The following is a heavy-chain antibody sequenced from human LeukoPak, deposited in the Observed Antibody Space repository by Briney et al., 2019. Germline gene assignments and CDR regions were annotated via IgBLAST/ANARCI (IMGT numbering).Heavy chain of an antibody. CDR2: MNPNSGNT. CDR1: GYTFTNYD. CDR3: ARGTMVRGVIYN. J-gene: IGHJ4*02. V-gene: IGHV1-8*01. D-gene: IGHD3-10*01. Sequence: EASVKVSCKASGYTFTNYDINWVRQATGQGLEWMGWMNPNSGNTGYAQNFQGRVTMTRDTSISTAYMELSSLTSEETAVYYCARGTMVRGVIYNWGQGTLVTVSS.